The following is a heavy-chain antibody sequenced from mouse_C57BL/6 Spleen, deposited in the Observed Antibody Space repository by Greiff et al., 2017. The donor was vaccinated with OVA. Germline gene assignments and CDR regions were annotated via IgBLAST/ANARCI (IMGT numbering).Heavy chain of an antibody. J-gene: IGHJ2*01. Sequence: EVQLQQSGAELVRPGASVKLSCTASGFNIKDYYMHWVKQRPEQGLEWIGRIDPEDGDTEYAPKFQGKATMTADTSSNTAYLQLSSLTSEDTAVYYCTNGYDRGAYFDYWGQGTTLTVSS. CDR3: TNGYDRGAYFDY. D-gene: IGHD2-2*01. V-gene: IGHV14-1*01. CDR1: GFNIKDYY. CDR2: IDPEDGDT.